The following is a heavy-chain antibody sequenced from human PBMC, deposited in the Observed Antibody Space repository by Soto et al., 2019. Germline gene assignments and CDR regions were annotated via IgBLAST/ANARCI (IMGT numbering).Heavy chain of an antibody. CDR1: GYTFTSYG. CDR3: ARVSLSDWTFMITFGGVIGDFDY. J-gene: IGHJ4*02. Sequence: ASMKVSCKASGYTFTSYGISWVRQAPGQGLDGMGWISAYNGNTNYAQKLQGRVTMTTDTSTSTAYMELRSLRSDDTAVYYCARVSLSDWTFMITFGGVIGDFDYWGQGTLVTVSS. D-gene: IGHD3-16*02. V-gene: IGHV1-18*01. CDR2: ISAYNGNT.